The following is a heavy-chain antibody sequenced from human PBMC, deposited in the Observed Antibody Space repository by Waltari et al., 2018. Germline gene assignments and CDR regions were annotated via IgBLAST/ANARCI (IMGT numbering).Heavy chain of an antibody. CDR3: ARAPTDWNYLGFDY. CDR1: GYTFTGYY. D-gene: IGHD1-7*01. Sequence: QVQLVQSGAEVKKPGASVKVSYKASGYTFTGYYMHWVRQAPGQGLEWIGWINPNSGGTNYAQKFQGRVTMTRDTSISTAYMELSRLRSDDTAVYYCARAPTDWNYLGFDYWGQGTLVTVSS. V-gene: IGHV1-2*02. J-gene: IGHJ4*02. CDR2: INPNSGGT.